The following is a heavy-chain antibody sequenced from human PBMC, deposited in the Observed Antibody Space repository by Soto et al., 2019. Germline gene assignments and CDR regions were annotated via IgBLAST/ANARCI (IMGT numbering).Heavy chain of an antibody. V-gene: IGHV3-23*01. Sequence: GGSLRLSCAASGFTFSSYAMSWVRQAPGKGLEWVSAISGSGGSTYYADSVKGRFTISRDNSKNTLYLQMNSLRAEDTAVYYCAKDTAYSSGTQSDYWGQGTLVTVSS. J-gene: IGHJ4*02. CDR2: ISGSGGST. CDR3: AKDTAYSSGTQSDY. D-gene: IGHD3-22*01. CDR1: GFTFSSYA.